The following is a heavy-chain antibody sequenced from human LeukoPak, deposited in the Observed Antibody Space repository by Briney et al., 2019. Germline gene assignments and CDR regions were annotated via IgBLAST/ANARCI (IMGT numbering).Heavy chain of an antibody. V-gene: IGHV3-23*01. D-gene: IGHD3-16*01. Sequence: PGGSLRLSCAASGFTVSSNYMSWVRQAPGKGLEWVSAISGSGGSTYYADSVKGRFTISRDNSKNTLYLQMNSLRAEDTAVYYCAKWLTRRLGAQGAFDIWGQGTMVTVSS. CDR1: GFTVSSNY. J-gene: IGHJ3*02. CDR3: AKWLTRRLGAQGAFDI. CDR2: ISGSGGST.